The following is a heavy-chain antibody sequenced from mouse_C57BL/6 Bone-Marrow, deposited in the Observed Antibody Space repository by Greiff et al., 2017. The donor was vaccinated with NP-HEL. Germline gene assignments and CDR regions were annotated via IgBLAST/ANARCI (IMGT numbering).Heavy chain of an antibody. CDR1: GFTFSSYA. J-gene: IGHJ3*01. D-gene: IGHD1-1*01. V-gene: IGHV5-4*01. Sequence: EVKLMESGGGLVKPGGSLKLSCAASGFTFSSYAMSWVRQTPEKRLEWVATISDGGSYTYYPDNVKGRFTISRDNAKNNLYLQMSHLKSEDTAMYYCARDRYYGSSGFAYWGQGTLVTVSA. CDR2: ISDGGSYT. CDR3: ARDRYYGSSGFAY.